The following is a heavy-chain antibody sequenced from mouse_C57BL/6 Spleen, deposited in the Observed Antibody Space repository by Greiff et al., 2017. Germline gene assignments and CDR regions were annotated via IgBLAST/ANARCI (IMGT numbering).Heavy chain of an antibody. Sequence: EVQWVESGPELVKPGASVKMSCKASGYTFTDYNMHWVKQSHGKSLEWIGYINPNNGGTSYNQKFKGKATLTVNKSSSTAYMELRSLTSEDSAVYYCARSPSHYYGRPFDYWGQGTTLTVSS. J-gene: IGHJ2*01. CDR2: INPNNGGT. V-gene: IGHV1-22*01. CDR3: ARSPSHYYGRPFDY. D-gene: IGHD1-1*01. CDR1: GYTFTDYN.